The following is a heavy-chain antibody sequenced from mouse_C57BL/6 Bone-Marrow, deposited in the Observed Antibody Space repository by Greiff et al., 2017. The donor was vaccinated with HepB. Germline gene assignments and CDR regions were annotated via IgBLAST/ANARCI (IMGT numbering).Heavy chain of an antibody. CDR1: GFNFNNSY. CDR2: SDPANGNT. D-gene: IGHD2-14*01. V-gene: IGHV14-3*01. Sequence: VQLQQSVAELVRPGASVKLSCTASGFNFNNSYMHWVQQRPEPGLEWIGRSDPANGNTQYAPKFQGKATITADTASNTAYLQLSSLTSEDTAIYYCARSGVRGADWGQGTLVTVAA. CDR3: ARSGVRGAD. J-gene: IGHJ3*01.